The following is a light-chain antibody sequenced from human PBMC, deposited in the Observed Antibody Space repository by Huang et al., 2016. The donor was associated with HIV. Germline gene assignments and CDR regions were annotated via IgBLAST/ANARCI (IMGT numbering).Light chain of an antibody. CDR2: RAS. V-gene: IGKV3-15*01. J-gene: IGKJ3*01. CDR1: QSVSSN. Sequence: EIVMTQSPATLSVSPGERATLSCRASQSVSSNVAWYQQKPGPAPRLRIYRASTGATGVPARFSGSGSGTEFTLTISSLQSEDFAIYYCQHYHNRLQTTFGPGTKVDI. CDR3: QHYHNRLQTT.